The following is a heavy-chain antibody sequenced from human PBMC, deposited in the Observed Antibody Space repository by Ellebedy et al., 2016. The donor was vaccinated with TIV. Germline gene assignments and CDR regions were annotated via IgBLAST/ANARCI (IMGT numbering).Heavy chain of an antibody. Sequence: GESLKISXAASGFTFSSYWMSWVRQAPGKGLEWVANIKQDGSEKYYVDSVKGRFTISRDNAKNSLYLQMNSLRAEDTAVYYCAKRFQRRWFDPWGQGTLVTVSS. CDR3: AKRFQRRWFDP. D-gene: IGHD3-3*01. J-gene: IGHJ5*02. V-gene: IGHV3-7*01. CDR1: GFTFSSYW. CDR2: IKQDGSEK.